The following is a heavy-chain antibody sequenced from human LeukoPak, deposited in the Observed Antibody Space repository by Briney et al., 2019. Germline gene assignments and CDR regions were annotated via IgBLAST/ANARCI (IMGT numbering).Heavy chain of an antibody. V-gene: IGHV3-30*04. CDR1: GFTFSSYA. CDR2: ISYDGSNK. Sequence: PGGSLRLSSAASGFTFSSYAMHWVRQAPGKGLEWVAVISYDGSNKYYADSVKGRFTISRDNSKNTLYLQMNSLRAEDTAVYYCARSLNGGIAAAVDYWGRGTLVTVSS. D-gene: IGHD6-13*01. CDR3: ARSLNGGIAAAVDY. J-gene: IGHJ4*02.